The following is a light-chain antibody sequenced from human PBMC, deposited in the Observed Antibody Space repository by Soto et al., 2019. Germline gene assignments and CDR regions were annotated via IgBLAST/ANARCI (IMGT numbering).Light chain of an antibody. CDR2: ATA. Sequence: DIQMPQSPSSVSASVGDRVTITCRATQVISSWLAWYQQKPGKAPKLLIYATANLQSGVPSRFSGSGSGTDFTLTIPSLQHEDFATYECQQANSFPYTFGQGTKLEIK. CDR3: QQANSFPYT. V-gene: IGKV1-12*01. J-gene: IGKJ2*01. CDR1: QVISSW.